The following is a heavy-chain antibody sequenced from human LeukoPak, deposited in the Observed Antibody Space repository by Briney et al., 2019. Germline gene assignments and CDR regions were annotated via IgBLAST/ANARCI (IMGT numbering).Heavy chain of an antibody. CDR1: GGSISSYY. Sequence: PSETLSLTCTVSGGSISSYYWSWIRQPPGKGLEWIGYICYSGSTNYNPSLKSRVTISVDTSKNQFSLKLSSVTAADTAVYYCARMGDGYNHFDYWGQGTLVTVSS. D-gene: IGHD5-24*01. J-gene: IGHJ4*02. V-gene: IGHV4-59*08. CDR2: ICYSGST. CDR3: ARMGDGYNHFDY.